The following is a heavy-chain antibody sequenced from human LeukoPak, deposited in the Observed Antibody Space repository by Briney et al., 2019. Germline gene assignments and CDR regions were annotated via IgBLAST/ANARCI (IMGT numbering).Heavy chain of an antibody. CDR1: GYTFSSSY. CDR2: IDPSGGGT. CDR3: ARGGPSAYTRPFDC. D-gene: IGHD3-16*01. V-gene: IGHV1-46*01. Sequence: ASVKVSCKASGYTFSSSYMHWVRQAPGQGLEWMGIIDPSGGGTTHAQKFQGRVSMTSDTSTRTLYMQLSSLRSEDTAVYYCARGGPSAYTRPFDCWGQGTLVTVSS. J-gene: IGHJ4*02.